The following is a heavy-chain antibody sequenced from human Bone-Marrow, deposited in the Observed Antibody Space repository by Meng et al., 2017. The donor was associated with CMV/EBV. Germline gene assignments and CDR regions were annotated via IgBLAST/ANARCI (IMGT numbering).Heavy chain of an antibody. J-gene: IGHJ4*02. D-gene: IGHD3-22*01. CDR2: IIPILGIT. CDR1: GGTFSSYA. CDR3: TRSTNSSGLFDY. Sequence: SVKVSCKASGGTFSSYAINWVRQAPGQGLEWMGGIIPILGITKYAQKFQGRVTITADKSPSTDYLELSSPRSEDTAVYYCTRSTNSSGLFDYWGQGTLVTVSS. V-gene: IGHV1-69*10.